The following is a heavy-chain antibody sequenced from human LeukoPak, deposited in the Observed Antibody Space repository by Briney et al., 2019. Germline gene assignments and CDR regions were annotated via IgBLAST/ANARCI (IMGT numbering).Heavy chain of an antibody. CDR2: IDHSGST. V-gene: IGHV4-38-2*02. D-gene: IGHD6-19*01. Sequence: SETLSFTYTVSNYPISSGYYWGWIRQPPGKELEWIGSIDHSGSTYYNPSLKSRVPISVDTSKNQFSLKLTSVTAADTAVYYCARGGKWLYYFDYWGQGTLVTVSS. CDR1: NYPISSGYY. J-gene: IGHJ4*02. CDR3: ARGGKWLYYFDY.